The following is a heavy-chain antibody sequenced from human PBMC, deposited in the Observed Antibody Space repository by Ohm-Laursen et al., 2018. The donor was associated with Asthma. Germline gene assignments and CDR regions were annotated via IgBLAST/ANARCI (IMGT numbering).Heavy chain of an antibody. J-gene: IGHJ4*02. CDR2: INHSGST. Sequence: SQTLSLTCAVYGGSFSGYYWSWIRQPPGKGLEWIGEINHSGSTNYNPSLKSRVTISVDTSKNQFSLKLSSVTAADTAVYYCARLNQLVLGFDYWGQGTLVTVSS. CDR3: ARLNQLVLGFDY. V-gene: IGHV4-34*01. CDR1: GGSFSGYY. D-gene: IGHD1-7*01.